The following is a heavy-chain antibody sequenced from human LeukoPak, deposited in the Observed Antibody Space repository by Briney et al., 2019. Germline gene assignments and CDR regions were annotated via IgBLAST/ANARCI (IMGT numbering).Heavy chain of an antibody. V-gene: IGHV3-23*01. CDR3: AKDLNYYDSSGYSVDY. J-gene: IGHJ4*02. D-gene: IGHD3-22*01. Sequence: GGSLRLSCAASGFTFSSYAMSWVRQAPGKGLEWVSAISGSGDNTYYADSVKGRFTISRDKSKNTLYLQMNSPRAEDTAVYYCAKDLNYYDSSGYSVDYWGQGTLVTVSS. CDR1: GFTFSSYA. CDR2: ISGSGDNT.